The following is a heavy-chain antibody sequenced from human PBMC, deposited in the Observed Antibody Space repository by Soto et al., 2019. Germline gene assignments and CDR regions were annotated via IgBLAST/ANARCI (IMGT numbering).Heavy chain of an antibody. D-gene: IGHD2-2*01. CDR3: AREATCSSTSCPTYFSFGMDV. CDR1: GYTFASYC. J-gene: IGHJ6*02. V-gene: IGHV1-18*01. CDR2: ISAYNGNT. Sequence: ASVKVSCKASGYTFASYCISWVRQAPGQGLEWMGWISAYNGNTNYAQKLQGRVTMTTDTFTRTAYMEVRSLRSDDTAVYYCAREATCSSTSCPTYFSFGMDVWGQ.